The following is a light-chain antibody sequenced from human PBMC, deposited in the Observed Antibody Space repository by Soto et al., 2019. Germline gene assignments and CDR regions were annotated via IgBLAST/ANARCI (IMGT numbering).Light chain of an antibody. CDR1: QSVSGSY. J-gene: IGKJ1*01. V-gene: IGKV3-20*01. CDR3: QEYGNSRT. Sequence: EIVLTQSPGTLSLSPGERGTLSCRASQSVSGSYLAWYQQKPGQAPRLLIYGASSRATGIPDRFSGSGSGTDFTLTISRLEPEDFAVYYCQEYGNSRTFGQGTKVDIK. CDR2: GAS.